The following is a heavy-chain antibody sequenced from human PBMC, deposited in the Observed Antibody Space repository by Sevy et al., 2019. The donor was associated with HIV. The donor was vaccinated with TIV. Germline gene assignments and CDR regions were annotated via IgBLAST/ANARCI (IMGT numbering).Heavy chain of an antibody. CDR3: ARVLIRYYYDSSGYYYFDY. D-gene: IGHD3-22*01. V-gene: IGHV1-18*01. Sequence: ASVKVSCKASGYTFTSYGISWVRQAPGQGLEWMGWISAYNGNTNYAQKLQGRVTMTTDTSTSTAYMELRSLRSDDTAVYYCARVLIRYYYDSSGYYYFDYWGQGTLVTVSS. J-gene: IGHJ4*02. CDR1: GYTFTSYG. CDR2: ISAYNGNT.